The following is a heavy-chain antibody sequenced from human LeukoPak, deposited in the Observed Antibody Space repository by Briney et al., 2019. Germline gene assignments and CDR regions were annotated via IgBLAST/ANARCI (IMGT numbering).Heavy chain of an antibody. J-gene: IGHJ6*03. Sequence: SETLSLTCTVSGGSISSSSYYWGWIRQPPGKGLEWIGSIYYSGSTYYNPSLKSRVTISVDTSKNQFSLKLSSVTAADTAVYYCARHQDFGTAGYYYYYMDVWGKGTTVTVSS. V-gene: IGHV4-39*01. CDR3: ARHQDFGTAGYYYYYMDV. D-gene: IGHD6-13*01. CDR2: IYYSGST. CDR1: GGSISSSSYY.